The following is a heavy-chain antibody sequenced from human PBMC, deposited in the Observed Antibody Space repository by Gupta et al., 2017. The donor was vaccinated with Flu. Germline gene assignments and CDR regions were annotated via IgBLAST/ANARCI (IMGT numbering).Heavy chain of an antibody. CDR3: ARSREMMVTTFDY. V-gene: IGHV1-69*01. J-gene: IGHJ4*02. D-gene: IGHD5-18*01. Sequence: QMQLVQSGAEVKKTGSSVKVSCKASGGTFSSYAISWVRQAAGQGLECMGGIIPIFGTANYAQKFQGRVTITADESTSTAYMELSSLRSEDTAVYYCARSREMMVTTFDYWGQGTLVTVSS. CDR1: GGTFSSYA. CDR2: IIPIFGTA.